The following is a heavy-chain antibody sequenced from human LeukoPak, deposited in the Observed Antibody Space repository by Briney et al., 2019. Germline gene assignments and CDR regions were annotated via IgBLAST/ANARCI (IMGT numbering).Heavy chain of an antibody. J-gene: IGHJ4*02. CDR3: ARDHPTMCYFDY. CDR1: GGTFSSYA. CDR2: IIPILGIA. V-gene: IGHV1-69*04. D-gene: IGHD3-10*02. Sequence: GASVKVSCKASGGTFSSYAISWVRQAPGQGLEWMGSIIPILGIANYAQKFQGRVTITADKSTSTAYMELSSLRSEDTAVYYCARDHPTMCYFDYWGQGTLVTVSS.